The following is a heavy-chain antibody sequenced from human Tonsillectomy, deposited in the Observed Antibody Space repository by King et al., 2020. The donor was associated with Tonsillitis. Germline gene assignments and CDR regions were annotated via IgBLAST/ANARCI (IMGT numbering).Heavy chain of an antibody. V-gene: IGHV5-51*01. J-gene: IGHJ2*01. CDR1: GYSFTSYW. D-gene: IGHD2-15*01. CDR3: ARHCLYCTRSSCYSPIPHCYFDL. Sequence: AQLVQSGAEVKKPGESLKISCKASGYSFTSYWIGWVRQMPGKGLEWMGIIYPGDSDTRYSPSFQGQVTISADKSISTAYLQWSSLKASGTAMYYCARHCLYCTRSSCYSPIPHCYFDLWGRGTLVTVSS. CDR2: IYPGDSDT.